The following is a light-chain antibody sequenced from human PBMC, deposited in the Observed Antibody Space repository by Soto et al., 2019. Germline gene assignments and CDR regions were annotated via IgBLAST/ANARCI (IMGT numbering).Light chain of an antibody. V-gene: IGKV3-15*01. CDR2: GAS. CDR3: QHYNSYSEA. Sequence: EIVLTQSPATLSVSPGERATLSCRASQSVSRKLAWYQQTRGQAPRLLIYGASTRATGVPARFSGSGSGTEFTLTISSLQPDDFATYYCQHYNSYSEAFGQGTKVDIK. J-gene: IGKJ1*01. CDR1: QSVSRK.